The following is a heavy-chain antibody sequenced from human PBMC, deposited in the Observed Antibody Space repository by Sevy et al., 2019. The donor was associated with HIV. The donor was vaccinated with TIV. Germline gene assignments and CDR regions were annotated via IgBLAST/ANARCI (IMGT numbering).Heavy chain of an antibody. D-gene: IGHD5-18*01. J-gene: IGHJ4*02. CDR3: ARGVGYSHGLYYFDY. Sequence: GGSLRLSCAASGFTISSTYMSWVRQAPGKGLEWVSVIYSGGNTYYADSVKGRFTISRDNSENRLNLQMNSLRDEDTAVYYCARGVGYSHGLYYFDYWGQGTLVTVSS. CDR2: IYSGGNT. CDR1: GFTISSTY. V-gene: IGHV3-53*01.